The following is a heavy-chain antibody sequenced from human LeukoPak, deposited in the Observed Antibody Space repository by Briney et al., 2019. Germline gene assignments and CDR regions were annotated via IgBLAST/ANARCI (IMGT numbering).Heavy chain of an antibody. CDR3: ATYRQVLLPFEA. J-gene: IGHJ5*02. Sequence: EGSLRLSCAASGFTFSTFAMIWVRQPPGKGLEWVSSIFQGGGEIHYADSVRGRFTISRDNSKSTLFLQMNSLRAEDTAIYYCATYRQVLLPFEAWGQGTLVTVSS. CDR2: IFQGGGEI. CDR1: GFTFSTFA. D-gene: IGHD5-18*01. V-gene: IGHV3-23*01.